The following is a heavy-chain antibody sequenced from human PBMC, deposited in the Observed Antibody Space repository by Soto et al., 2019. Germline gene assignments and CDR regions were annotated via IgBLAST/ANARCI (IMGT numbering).Heavy chain of an antibody. J-gene: IGHJ5*02. V-gene: IGHV1-18*01. CDR1: GYTFTSYG. CDR3: ARGWDCTNGVCYGWFDP. D-gene: IGHD2-8*01. CDR2: ISAYNGNT. Sequence: GASVKVSCKASGYTFTSYGISWVRQAPGQGLEWMGWISAYNGNTNYAQKLQGRVTMTTDTSTSTAYMELRSLRSDDTAVYYCARGWDCTNGVCYGWFDPWGQGTLVTVSS.